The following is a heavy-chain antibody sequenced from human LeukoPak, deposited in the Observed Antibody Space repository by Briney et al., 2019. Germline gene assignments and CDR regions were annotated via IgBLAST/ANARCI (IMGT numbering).Heavy chain of an antibody. CDR1: GGSFSGYY. V-gene: IGHV4-34*01. J-gene: IGHJ5*02. D-gene: IGHD4-4*01. CDR2: IDHSGRT. CDR3: VSNSVGPYNWFDP. Sequence: SETLSLTCAVYGGSFSGYYWSWIRQPPGKGLEWIGEIDHSGRTNSNASLKSRVTLSVDMSKNQFSLRLSSVTAADTAVYYCVSNSVGPYNWFDPWGQGTLVTVSS.